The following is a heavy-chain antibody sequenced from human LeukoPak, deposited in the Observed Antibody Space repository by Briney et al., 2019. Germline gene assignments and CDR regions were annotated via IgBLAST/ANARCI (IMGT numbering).Heavy chain of an antibody. D-gene: IGHD5-12*01. CDR2: IKKDGSET. CDR3: ARGRYSGTTYYFDY. V-gene: IGHV3-7*03. Sequence: PGGSLRLSCAASGFTFSTSWMSWVRQVPRKGLEWVANIKKDGSETYYVDFVKGRFTISRDNAKNSLYLQMNSLRAEDTAMYYCARGRYSGTTYYFDYWGQGTLVTVSS. J-gene: IGHJ4*02. CDR1: GFTFSTSW.